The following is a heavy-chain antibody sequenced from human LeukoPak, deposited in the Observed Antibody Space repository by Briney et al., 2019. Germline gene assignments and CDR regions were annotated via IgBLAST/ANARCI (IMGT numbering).Heavy chain of an antibody. CDR2: ISSSSSDI. V-gene: IGHV3-21*01. Sequence: GGSLRLSCAASGFTFSSYSMNWVRQAPGKGLEWVSSISSSSSDIYYADSVKGRFTISRDNAKNSLYLQMNSLRAEDTADYYCARRSGSYYNPSYYYYYYMDVWGKGTTVTISS. D-gene: IGHD3-10*01. J-gene: IGHJ6*03. CDR3: ARRSGSYYNPSYYYYYYMDV. CDR1: GFTFSSYS.